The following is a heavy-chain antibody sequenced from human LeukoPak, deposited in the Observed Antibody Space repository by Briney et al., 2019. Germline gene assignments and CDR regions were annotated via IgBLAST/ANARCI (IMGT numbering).Heavy chain of an antibody. J-gene: IGHJ4*02. V-gene: IGHV4-59*08. D-gene: IGHD3-22*01. Sequence: PSETLSLTCTVSGGSISSYYWSWIRQPPGKGLEWIGYIYYSGSTNYNPSLESRVTISVDTSKNQFSLKLSSVTAADTAVYYCARLTPTPYYYDSSGPNFDYWGQGTLVTVSS. CDR3: ARLTPTPYYYDSSGPNFDY. CDR2: IYYSGST. CDR1: GGSISSYY.